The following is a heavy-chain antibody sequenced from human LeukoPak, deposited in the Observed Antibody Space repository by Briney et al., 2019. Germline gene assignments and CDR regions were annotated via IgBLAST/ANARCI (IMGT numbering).Heavy chain of an antibody. CDR1: GGSISPYF. V-gene: IGHV4-59*01. D-gene: IGHD1-1*01. CDR2: IYYSGST. CDR3: ASPHGTTGNDNWFDP. J-gene: IGHJ5*02. Sequence: SETLSLTCSVSGGSISPYFWSWIRQPPGKGLEWIGYIYYSGSTNYNPSLKSRVTISVDTSKNQFSLKLSSVTAADTAVYYCASPHGTTGNDNWFDPWGQGTLVTVSS.